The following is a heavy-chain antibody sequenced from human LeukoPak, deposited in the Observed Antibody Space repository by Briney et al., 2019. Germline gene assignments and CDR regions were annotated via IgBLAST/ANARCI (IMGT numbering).Heavy chain of an antibody. Sequence: PGGSLRLSCAASGFTFTSYAMTWVRQAPGKGLEWVSAVSGSGATTSHADSVKGRFAIFRDNSQNTVYLQMNSLRAEDTAVYYCAKDTGQWPIRTFDYWGQGTLVTVSS. V-gene: IGHV3-23*01. D-gene: IGHD6-19*01. CDR2: VSGSGATT. CDR1: GFTFTSYA. CDR3: AKDTGQWPIRTFDY. J-gene: IGHJ4*02.